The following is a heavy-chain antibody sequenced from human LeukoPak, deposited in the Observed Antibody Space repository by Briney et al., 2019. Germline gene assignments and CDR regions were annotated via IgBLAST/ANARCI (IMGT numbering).Heavy chain of an antibody. CDR1: GFTFSSYG. J-gene: IGHJ4*02. Sequence: GGSLRLSCAASGFTFSSYGMRWVRQAPGKGLEWVAFIHFDGSTKYSGDPVKGRFTVSRDNSKNTLYLQMNSLRPEDTAVYYCAKDQCTRTSCDGYPGHWGQGTLVTVSS. CDR2: IHFDGSTK. V-gene: IGHV3-30*02. D-gene: IGHD2-2*01. CDR3: AKDQCTRTSCDGYPGH.